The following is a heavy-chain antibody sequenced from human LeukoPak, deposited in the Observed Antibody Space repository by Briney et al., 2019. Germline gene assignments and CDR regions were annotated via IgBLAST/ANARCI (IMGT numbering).Heavy chain of an antibody. CDR1: GFIFSNFW. CDR2: IKKDGSEK. Sequence: GGSLRLSCVASGFIFSNFWMSWVRQAPGKGLEWMANIKKDGSEKHYVDSVKGRFTISRDNAKSSLYLQMSSLRAEDTAVYYCTRVRSDTGRDACPEYWGQGTLVTVSS. D-gene: IGHD2-8*02. J-gene: IGHJ4*02. V-gene: IGHV3-7*03. CDR3: TRVRSDTGRDACPEY.